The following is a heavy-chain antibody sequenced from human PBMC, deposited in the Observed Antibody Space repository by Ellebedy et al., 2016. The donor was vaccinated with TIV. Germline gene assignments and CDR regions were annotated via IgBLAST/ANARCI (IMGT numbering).Heavy chain of an antibody. D-gene: IGHD2-2*01. CDR2: ISAYNGNT. V-gene: IGHV1-18*04. J-gene: IGHJ5*02. CDR3: ARYCNSTTCSNWFDP. CDR1: GYTFTSCG. Sequence: AASVKVSCKASGYTFTSCGISWVRQAPGQGLAWMGWISAYNGNTNYAQMLQGRVTMTTDTFTSTAYMELRSLRSDDTAVYYCARYCNSTTCSNWFDPWGQGTLVTVSS.